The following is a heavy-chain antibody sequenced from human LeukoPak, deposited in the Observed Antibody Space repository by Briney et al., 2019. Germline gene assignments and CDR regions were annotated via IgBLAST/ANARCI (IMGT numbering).Heavy chain of an antibody. CDR3: ARVLLAGSSNWFDP. CDR1: GGTFSSYA. CDR2: IIPIFGTA. J-gene: IGHJ5*02. V-gene: IGHV1-69*01. D-gene: IGHD3-3*01. Sequence: GSSVKVSCKASGGTFSSYAISWVRQAPGQGLEWMGGIIPIFGTANYAQKFQGRVTITADESTSTAYMELSSLRSEDTAVYYCARVLLAGSSNWFDPWGQGTLVTVSS.